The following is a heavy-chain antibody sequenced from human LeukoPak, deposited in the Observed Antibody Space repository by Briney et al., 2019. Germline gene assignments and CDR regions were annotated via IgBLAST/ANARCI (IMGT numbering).Heavy chain of an antibody. CDR2: MYGDMRDI. CDR3: ARDLGLRGST. V-gene: IGHV3-74*01. D-gene: IGHD5-12*01. J-gene: IGHJ5*02. Sequence: GGSLRLSCEASGLTFSNSWMHWVRQIPGKGLVWVSRMYGDMRDISYADSVKGRFTISRDNAKNTVYPQMNGLRGEDTAVYYCARDLGLRGSTWGQGTLVTVSS. CDR1: GLTFSNSW.